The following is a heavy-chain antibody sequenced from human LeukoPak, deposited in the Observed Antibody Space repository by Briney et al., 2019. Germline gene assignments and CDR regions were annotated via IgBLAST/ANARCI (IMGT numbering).Heavy chain of an antibody. CDR1: GASISSGDYY. CDR2: IDKHGYS. CDR3: AREERPRGTDWFDS. D-gene: IGHD1-1*01. J-gene: IGHJ5*01. V-gene: IGHV4-31*11. Sequence: SQTLSLTCAVSGASISSGDYYWNWIRQHPGKGLEWIGYIDKHGYSDNNPSLQSRVTISIDTSKNEFSMKLTSVTVADTAVYYCAREERPRGTDWFDSWGQGTLVTVSS.